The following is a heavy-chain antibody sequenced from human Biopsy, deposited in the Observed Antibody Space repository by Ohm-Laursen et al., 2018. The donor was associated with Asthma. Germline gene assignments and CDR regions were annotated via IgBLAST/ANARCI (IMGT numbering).Heavy chain of an antibody. D-gene: IGHD5-12*01. CDR3: ARGYSGSDRIVYYYSGLEV. J-gene: IGHJ6*02. CDR2: INAGNGNT. CDR1: GYTFINYA. V-gene: IGHV1-3*01. Sequence: GATVKISCNASGYTFINYAIHWVRQAPGQRLEWMGWINAGNGNTKYSQKFQGRVTMTRDTSTSTVYMELSSLRSEDTAVYYCARGYSGSDRIVYYYSGLEVWGQGTTVTVSS.